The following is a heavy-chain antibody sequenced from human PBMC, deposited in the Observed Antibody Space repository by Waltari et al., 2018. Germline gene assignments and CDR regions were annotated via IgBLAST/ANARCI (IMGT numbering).Heavy chain of an antibody. CDR3: AREGGYSYGYS. CDR1: GGSISSYY. D-gene: IGHD5-18*01. J-gene: IGHJ4*02. CDR2: IYYSGST. V-gene: IGHV4-59*01. Sequence: QVQLQESGSGLVKPSETLSLTCTVSGGSISSYYWSWIRQPPGKGLEWIGYIYYSGSTNYNPSLKSRVTISVDTSKNQFSLKLSSVTAADTAVYYCAREGGYSYGYSWGQGTLVTVSS.